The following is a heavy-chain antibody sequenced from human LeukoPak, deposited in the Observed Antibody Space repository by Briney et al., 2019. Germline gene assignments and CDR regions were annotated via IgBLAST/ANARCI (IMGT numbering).Heavy chain of an antibody. CDR1: GNSLTYW. Sequence: GESLKISCKASGNSLTYWIAWVRQMPGKGLEWMGIIYPGGSDTRYGPSFQGQVTISADKSISTAYLQWSSLKASDTAMYYCVYGSGTTNNWFDPWGQGTLVTVSS. CDR2: IYPGGSDT. J-gene: IGHJ5*02. D-gene: IGHD3-10*01. V-gene: IGHV5-51*01. CDR3: VYGSGTTNNWFDP.